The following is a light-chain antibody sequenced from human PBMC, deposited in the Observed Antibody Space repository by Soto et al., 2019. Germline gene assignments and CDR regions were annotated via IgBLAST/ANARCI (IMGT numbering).Light chain of an antibody. Sequence: QSVLTRPPSVSGAPGQRVTISCTGSSSNIGAGYDVHWYQQLPGTAPKVLIYGNSNRPSGVPDRFSGSKSGTSASLAITGLQAEDEADYYCQSYDSSLSGYVVFGGGTKLTVL. J-gene: IGLJ2*01. CDR1: SSNIGAGYD. V-gene: IGLV1-40*01. CDR2: GNS. CDR3: QSYDSSLSGYVV.